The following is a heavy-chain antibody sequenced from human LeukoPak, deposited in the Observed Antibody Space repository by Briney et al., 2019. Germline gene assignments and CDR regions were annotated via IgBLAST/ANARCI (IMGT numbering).Heavy chain of an antibody. CDR1: GFTVSSNY. Sequence: GGSLRLSCAASGFTVSSNYMSWVRQAPGKGLEWVSIIHSGGSTYYADSVRGRFTISRDNSKNTLYLQMNCLRAEDTAVYYCFSSYYYDSSGKDYWGQGTLVTVSS. CDR3: FSSYYYDSSGKDY. V-gene: IGHV3-53*01. J-gene: IGHJ4*02. CDR2: IHSGGST. D-gene: IGHD3-22*01.